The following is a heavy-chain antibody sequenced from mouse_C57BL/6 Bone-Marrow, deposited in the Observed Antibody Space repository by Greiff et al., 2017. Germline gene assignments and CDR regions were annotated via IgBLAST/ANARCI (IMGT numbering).Heavy chain of an antibody. V-gene: IGHV14-1*01. CDR1: GFNIKDYY. J-gene: IGHJ3*01. CDR2: IGPEDGDT. Sequence: EVQLQQSGAELVRPGASVKLSCTASGFNIKDYYMHWVKQRPEQGLEWIGRIGPEDGDTEYAPKFQGRATMTADTSSNTASLQLSSLTSEDTAVYYCTYSNYPWFAYWGQGTLVTVSA. CDR3: TYSNYPWFAY. D-gene: IGHD2-5*01.